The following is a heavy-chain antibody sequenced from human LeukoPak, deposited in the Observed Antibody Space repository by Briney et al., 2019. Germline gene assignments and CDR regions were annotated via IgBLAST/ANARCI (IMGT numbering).Heavy chain of an antibody. D-gene: IGHD2-15*01. CDR2: INPNSGGT. V-gene: IGHV1-2*02. Sequence: GASVKVSCTASGYTFTGYYMHWVRQAPGQGLEWMGWINPNSGGTNYAQKFQGRVTMTRDTSISTAYMELSRLRSDDTAVYYCARDKRDCSGGSCYPLSTPDYWGQGTLVTVSS. CDR1: GYTFTGYY. J-gene: IGHJ4*02. CDR3: ARDKRDCSGGSCYPLSTPDY.